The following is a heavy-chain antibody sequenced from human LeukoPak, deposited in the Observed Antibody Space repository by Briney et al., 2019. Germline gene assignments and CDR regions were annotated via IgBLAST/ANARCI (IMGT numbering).Heavy chain of an antibody. Sequence: GGSLSLSCAASGFIVSSSHMSWIRQAPGKGLEWVSLIYSHGNTHYADSVKGRFTISRDTSKNTLYLQMPRLKAEDTAVYYCVRADNGFDHWGQGALVTVSS. CDR3: VRADNGFDH. CDR1: GFIVSSSH. J-gene: IGHJ4*02. D-gene: IGHD1-14*01. CDR2: IYSHGNT. V-gene: IGHV3-53*01.